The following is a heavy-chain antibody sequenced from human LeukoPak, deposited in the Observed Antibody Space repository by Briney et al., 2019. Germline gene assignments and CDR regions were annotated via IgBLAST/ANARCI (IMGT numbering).Heavy chain of an antibody. CDR2: ISSSSSYI. V-gene: IGHV3-21*01. Sequence: GGSLRLSCAASGFTFSSYEMNWVRQAPGKGLEWVSSISSSSSYIYYADSVKGRFTISRDNAKNSLYLQMNSLRAEDTAVYYCARDCTNGVCYGDLDYWGQGTLVTVSS. CDR3: ARDCTNGVCYGDLDY. D-gene: IGHD2-8*01. J-gene: IGHJ4*02. CDR1: GFTFSSYE.